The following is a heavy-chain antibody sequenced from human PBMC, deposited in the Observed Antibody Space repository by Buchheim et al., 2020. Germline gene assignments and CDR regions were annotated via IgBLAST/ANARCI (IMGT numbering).Heavy chain of an antibody. V-gene: IGHV3-48*02. CDR1: GFTFSSFS. CDR2: ISSSSSTI. J-gene: IGHJ6*03. Sequence: EVQLVESGGGLVQPGGSLRLSCAASGFTFSSFSMNWVRQAPGKGLEWVSYISSSSSTISYADSVKGRFTISRDSSKNLLYLQMNSLSDEDTAVYYCVRSRNMDVWGKGNT. CDR3: VRSRNMDV.